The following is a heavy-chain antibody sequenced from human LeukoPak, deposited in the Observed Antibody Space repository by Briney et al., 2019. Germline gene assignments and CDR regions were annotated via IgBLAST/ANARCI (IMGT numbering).Heavy chain of an antibody. J-gene: IGHJ6*03. V-gene: IGHV4-59*01. D-gene: IGHD6-13*01. CDR2: IYYSGST. CDR1: GGSISSYY. Sequence: SETLSLTCTVSGGSISSYYWSWIRQPPGKGLEWIGYIYYSGSTNYNPSLKSQVTISVDTSKNQFSLKLSSVTAADTAVYYCARLGGSWYANYYYYMDVWGKGTTVTVSS. CDR3: ARLGGSWYANYYYYMDV.